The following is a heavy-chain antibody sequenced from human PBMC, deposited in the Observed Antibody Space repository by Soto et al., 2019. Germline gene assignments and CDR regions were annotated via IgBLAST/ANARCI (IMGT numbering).Heavy chain of an antibody. CDR3: ARHPERIAEIGWFDP. CDR2: ISSSSSTI. J-gene: IGHJ5*02. D-gene: IGHD6-13*01. CDR1: GFTFSSYS. Sequence: EVQLVESGGGLVQPGGSLRLSCAASGFTFSSYSMNWVRLAPGKGLEWVSYISSSSSTIYYADSVKGRFTISRDNAKNSLYLQMNSLRAEDTAVYYCARHPERIAEIGWFDPWGQGTLVIVSS. V-gene: IGHV3-48*01.